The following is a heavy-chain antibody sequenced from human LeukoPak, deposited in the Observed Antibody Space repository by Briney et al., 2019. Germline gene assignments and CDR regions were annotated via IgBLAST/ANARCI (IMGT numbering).Heavy chain of an antibody. CDR2: ISGSGDSI. CDR3: ARVVWAARHFDY. Sequence: GGSLRLSCAASGFTFSNYVMSWVRQAPGKGLEWVSGISGSGDSIYYADSVKGRFTISRDNAKNSLYLQMNSLRAEDTAVYYCARVVWAARHFDYWGQGTLVTVSS. CDR1: GFTFSNYV. V-gene: IGHV3-23*01. D-gene: IGHD6-6*01. J-gene: IGHJ4*02.